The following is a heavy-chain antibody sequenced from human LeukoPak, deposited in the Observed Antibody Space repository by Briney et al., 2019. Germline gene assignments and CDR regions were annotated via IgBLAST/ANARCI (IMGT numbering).Heavy chain of an antibody. J-gene: IGHJ4*02. CDR1: GFTFSSYW. V-gene: IGHV3-7*04. Sequence: AGGSLRLSCVASGFTFSSYWMTWVRQGPGKGLEWVANTRQYGSDKYYVDSVKGRFTISRDNAKNSLYLRMNSLRAEDTAVYYCARTTHDSGGYWGQGTLVTVSS. D-gene: IGHD4-17*01. CDR2: TRQYGSDK. CDR3: ARTTHDSGGY.